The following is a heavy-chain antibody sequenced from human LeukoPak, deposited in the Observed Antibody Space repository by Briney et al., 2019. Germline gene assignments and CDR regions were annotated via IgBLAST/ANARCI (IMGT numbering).Heavy chain of an antibody. CDR3: ARQPFYCSGGSCYDFDY. V-gene: IGHV5-51*01. D-gene: IGHD2-15*01. J-gene: IGHJ4*02. CDR2: IYPGDSDT. CDR1: GSRFTSYW. Sequence: GASLKISCKGSGSRFTSYWIGWVRQMPGKGLEWMGIIYPGDSDTRCSPSFQGQVTISADKSISTAYLQWSSLKASDTAMYYCARQPFYCSGGSCYDFDYWGQGTLVTVSS.